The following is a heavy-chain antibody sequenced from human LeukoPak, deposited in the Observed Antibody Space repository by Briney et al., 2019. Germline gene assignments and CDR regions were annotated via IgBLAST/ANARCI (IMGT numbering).Heavy chain of an antibody. Sequence: GGSLRLSCAASGFTFSSYSMNWVRQAPGKGLEWVSYISSSNTTIYYADSVKGRFTISRDNAKNSLYLQMNSLRAEDTAVYYCARNTPGGQWLYPLDYWGQGTLVTVSS. CDR1: GFTFSSYS. J-gene: IGHJ4*02. V-gene: IGHV3-48*01. D-gene: IGHD6-19*01. CDR3: ARNTPGGQWLYPLDY. CDR2: ISSSNTTI.